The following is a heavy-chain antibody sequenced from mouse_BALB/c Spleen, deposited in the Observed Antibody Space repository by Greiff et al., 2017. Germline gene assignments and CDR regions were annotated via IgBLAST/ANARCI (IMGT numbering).Heavy chain of an antibody. CDR3: TRKIYYGYDEYYAMDY. Sequence: EVKVVASGGGLVQPGGSMKLSCVASGFTFSNYWMNWVRQSPEKGLEWVAEIRLKSNNYATHYAESVKGRFTISRDDSKSSVYLQMNNLRAEDTGIYYCTRKIYYGYDEYYAMDYWGQGTSVTVSS. CDR1: GFTFSNYW. J-gene: IGHJ4*01. D-gene: IGHD2-2*01. CDR2: IRLKSNNYAT. V-gene: IGHV6-6*02.